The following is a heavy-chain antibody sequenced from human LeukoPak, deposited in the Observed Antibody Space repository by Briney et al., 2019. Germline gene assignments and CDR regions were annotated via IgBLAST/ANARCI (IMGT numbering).Heavy chain of an antibody. CDR3: AREHRTVTTDYYYYGMDV. J-gene: IGHJ6*02. CDR2: IYSGGST. D-gene: IGHD4-17*01. CDR1: GFTVSSNC. Sequence: GGSLRLSCAASGFTVSSNCMSWVRQAPGKGLEWVSVIYSGGSTYYADSVKGRFTISRHNSKNTLYLQMNSLRAEDTAVYYCAREHRTVTTDYYYYGMDVWGQGTTVTVSS. V-gene: IGHV3-53*04.